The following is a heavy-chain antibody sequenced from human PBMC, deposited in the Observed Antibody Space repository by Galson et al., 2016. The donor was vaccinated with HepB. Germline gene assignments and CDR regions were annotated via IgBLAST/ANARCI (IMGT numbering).Heavy chain of an antibody. CDR3: AEVGDPLFLNFDY. J-gene: IGHJ4*02. Sequence: SLRLSCAASGFTFNTYALHWVRQPPGRGLEWVALISYDGVQKYYADSVKGRFTISRDNFRNTVFLQMNSLRTDDTAVYYCAEVGDPLFLNFDYWGQGTLITVSS. CDR2: ISYDGVQK. D-gene: IGHD2-21*02. CDR1: GFTFNTYA. V-gene: IGHV3-30-3*02.